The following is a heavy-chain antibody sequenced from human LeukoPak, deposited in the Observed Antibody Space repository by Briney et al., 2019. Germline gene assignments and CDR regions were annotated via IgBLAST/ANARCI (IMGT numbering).Heavy chain of an antibody. CDR2: ISGSGDST. D-gene: IGHD2-15*01. CDR1: GFTFSSYV. CDR3: AKDFYCGGGSCYGMDV. J-gene: IGHJ6*02. Sequence: PGGSLRLSCAASGFTFSSYVMSWVRQAPGKGLEWVSTISGSGDSTYYADSVKGRFTISRDNSKNTLYLQMHSLRAEDTAVYYCAKDFYCGGGSCYGMDVWGQGTTVTVSS. V-gene: IGHV3-23*01.